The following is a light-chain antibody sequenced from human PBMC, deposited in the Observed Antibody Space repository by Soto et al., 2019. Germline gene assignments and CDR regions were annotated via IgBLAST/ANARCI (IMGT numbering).Light chain of an antibody. Sequence: DTQMTQSPSSLSASVGDTVTITCRASQSISRFLNWYQQRPGKVPKPLIYTAASLQSGVPSRCSGSGSGTDFTLTISSLQPEDVASYNCQQSYSAPHAFGQGTKLEIK. CDR2: TAA. CDR3: QQSYSAPHA. CDR1: QSISRF. V-gene: IGKV1-39*01. J-gene: IGKJ2*01.